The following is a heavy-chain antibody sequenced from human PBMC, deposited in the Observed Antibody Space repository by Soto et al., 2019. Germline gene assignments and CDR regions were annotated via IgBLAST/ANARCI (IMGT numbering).Heavy chain of an antibody. CDR2: ISSSGSTI. V-gene: IGHV3-11*01. Sequence: SLRLSCSASGFTFSDYYMSWIRQAPVKGLEWVSYISSSGSTIYYADSVKGRFTISRDNAKNSLYLQMNSLRAEDTAVYYCARDPGTPRITIFGVAPRPGGMDVWGQGTTVTVSS. J-gene: IGHJ6*02. D-gene: IGHD3-3*01. CDR1: GFTFSDYY. CDR3: ARDPGTPRITIFGVAPRPGGMDV.